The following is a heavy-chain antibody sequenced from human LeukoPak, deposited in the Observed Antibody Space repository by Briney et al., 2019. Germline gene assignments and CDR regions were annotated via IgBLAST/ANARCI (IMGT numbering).Heavy chain of an antibody. CDR3: ARDPYGSGSPLGD. D-gene: IGHD3-10*01. V-gene: IGHV1-2*02. CDR1: GYTFIGHY. J-gene: IGHJ4*02. Sequence: ASVKVSCKASGYTFIGHYIHWVRQAPGQGLEWMGWINPNSGGTNYAQKFQGRVTMTRDTSISTAYMELSRLRSDDTAVYYCARDPYGSGSPLGDWGQGTLVTVSS. CDR2: INPNSGGT.